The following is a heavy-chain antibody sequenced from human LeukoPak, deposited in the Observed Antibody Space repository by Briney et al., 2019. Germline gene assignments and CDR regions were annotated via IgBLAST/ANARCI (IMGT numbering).Heavy chain of an antibody. CDR1: GFTFGDYI. CDR3: VRQFAS. V-gene: IGHV3-48*01. Sequence: PGGSLELSCAASGFTFGDYIMNWVRQLPGKRLEWVAYVSGSGSTVYYADSVKGRFTVSRENGKSSLYLQMNSLRVEDTELYYCVRQFASWGQGTLVTVSS. CDR2: VSGSGSTV. J-gene: IGHJ4*02.